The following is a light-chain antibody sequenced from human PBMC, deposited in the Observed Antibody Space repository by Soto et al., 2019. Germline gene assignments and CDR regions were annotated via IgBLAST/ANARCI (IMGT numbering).Light chain of an antibody. V-gene: IGKV3D-15*01. CDR2: AIS. CDR3: QQYTQWPIT. CDR1: QSVRSY. Sequence: ESMLTQSPATLSLSPGERPTLSCRASQSVRSYLAWYQQKPGQXPRXXIYAISSRATGVPDRFSASGSGTELTLTISSLQPEDFEVYYCQQYTQWPITFGQGTRLEIK. J-gene: IGKJ5*01.